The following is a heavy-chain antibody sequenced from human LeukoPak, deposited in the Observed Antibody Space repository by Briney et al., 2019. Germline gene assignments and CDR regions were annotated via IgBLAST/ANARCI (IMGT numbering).Heavy chain of an antibody. V-gene: IGHV3-30*02. CDR1: GFTFSSYG. CDR3: AKDRPQWLGLHYFDY. Sequence: PGGSLRLSCAASGFTFSSYGMHWVRQAPGKGLEWVAFIRYDGSNKYYADSVKGRFTISRDNSKNTLYLQMNSLRAEDTAVYYCAKDRPQWLGLHYFDYWGQGTLVTVSS. J-gene: IGHJ4*02. D-gene: IGHD6-19*01. CDR2: IRYDGSNK.